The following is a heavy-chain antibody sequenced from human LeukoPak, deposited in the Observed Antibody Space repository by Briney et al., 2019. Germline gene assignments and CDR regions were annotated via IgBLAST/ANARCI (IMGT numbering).Heavy chain of an antibody. V-gene: IGHV3-23*01. CDR3: AKSLSLLRYFDWTQPFYFDY. CDR2: ISGSGGST. D-gene: IGHD3-9*01. CDR1: GFTFSSYS. Sequence: GGSLRLSCVASGFTFSSYSMNWVRQAPGKGLEWVSAISGSGGSTYYADSVKGRFTISRDNSKNTLYLQMNSLRAEDTAVYYCAKSLSLLRYFDWTQPFYFDYWGQGTLVTVSS. J-gene: IGHJ4*02.